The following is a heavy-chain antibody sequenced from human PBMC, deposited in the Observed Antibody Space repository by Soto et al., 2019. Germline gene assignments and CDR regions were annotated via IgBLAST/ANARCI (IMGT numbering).Heavy chain of an antibody. CDR3: ASHTKTISIAAAETFDY. V-gene: IGHV4-39*01. Sequence: SDTLSLTCTVSGGSISSSSYYWGWIRQPPGKGLEWIGSIYYSGSTYYNPSLKSRVTISVDTSKNQFSLKLSSVTAADTAVYYCASHTKTISIAAAETFDYWGQGTLVTVSS. D-gene: IGHD6-13*01. CDR2: IYYSGST. J-gene: IGHJ4*02. CDR1: GGSISSSSYY.